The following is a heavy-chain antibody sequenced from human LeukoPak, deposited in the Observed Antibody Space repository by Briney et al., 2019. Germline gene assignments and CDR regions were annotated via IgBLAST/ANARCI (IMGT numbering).Heavy chain of an antibody. Sequence: PGGSLRLSCAASGFTFSSYWMSWVRQAPGKGLEWVANIKQDGSEKYYVDSVKGRFTISRDNAKNSLYLQTNSLRAEDTAVYYCARAGGGSYGSGSYYFDYWGQGTLVTVSS. D-gene: IGHD1-26*01. CDR2: IKQDGSEK. CDR3: ARAGGGSYGSGSYYFDY. CDR1: GFTFSSYW. V-gene: IGHV3-7*01. J-gene: IGHJ4*02.